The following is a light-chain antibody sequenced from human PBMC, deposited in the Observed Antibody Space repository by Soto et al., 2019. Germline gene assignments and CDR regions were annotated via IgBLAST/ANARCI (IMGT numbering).Light chain of an antibody. J-gene: IGKJ5*01. CDR2: AAS. Sequence: AIRMTQSPSSFSASTGDRFTITRRASQGISSYLAWYQQKPGKAPKLLIYAASTLQSGVPSRFSGSGSGTDFTLTISSLQPEDFATYYCQQLNSYPITFGQGTRLEIK. V-gene: IGKV1-8*01. CDR1: QGISSY. CDR3: QQLNSYPIT.